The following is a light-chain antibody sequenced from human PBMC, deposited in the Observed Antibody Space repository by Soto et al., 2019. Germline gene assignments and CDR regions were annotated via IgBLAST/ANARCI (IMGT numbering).Light chain of an antibody. J-gene: IGLJ3*02. CDR2: YDS. CDR3: QVWDSSNDPWV. V-gene: IGLV3-21*04. CDR1: NIGSKS. Sequence: SYELTQPPSVSVAPGKTARITCGGNNIGSKSVHWYKQKPRQAPVLVIYYDSDRPSGIPERFSGSNSGNTATLTISRVEAGDEADYYCQVWDSSNDPWVFGGGTKLTVL.